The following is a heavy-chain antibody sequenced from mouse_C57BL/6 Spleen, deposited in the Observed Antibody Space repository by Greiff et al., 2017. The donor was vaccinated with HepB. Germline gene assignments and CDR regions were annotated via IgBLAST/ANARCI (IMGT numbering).Heavy chain of an antibody. CDR1: GYAFSSSW. Sequence: VQLQQSGPELVKPGASVKISCKASGYAFSSSWMNWVKQRPGKGLEWIGRIYPGDGDTNYNGKFKGKATLTADKSSSTAYMQLSSLTSEDSAVYFCARHGYYAGWYFDVWGTGTTVTVSS. CDR3: ARHGYYAGWYFDV. D-gene: IGHD2-3*01. CDR2: IYPGDGDT. J-gene: IGHJ1*03. V-gene: IGHV1-82*01.